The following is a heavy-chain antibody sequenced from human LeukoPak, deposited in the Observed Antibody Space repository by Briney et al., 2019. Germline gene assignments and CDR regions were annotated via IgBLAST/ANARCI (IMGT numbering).Heavy chain of an antibody. J-gene: IGHJ6*02. CDR2: IYSGGST. V-gene: IGHV3-66*01. CDR3: ASEPGEWLPRGLGMDV. CDR1: GFSVSSNY. Sequence: PGGSLRLSCAASGFSVSSNYMSWVRQAPGKGLEWVSVIYSGGSTYYADSVKGRFTISRDNSKNTLYLQMNSLRAEDTAVYYCASEPGEWLPRGLGMDVWGQGTTVTVSS. D-gene: IGHD3-3*01.